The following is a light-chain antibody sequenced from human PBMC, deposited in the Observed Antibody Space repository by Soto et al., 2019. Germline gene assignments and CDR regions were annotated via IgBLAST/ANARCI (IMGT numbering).Light chain of an antibody. V-gene: IGKV1-5*03. J-gene: IGKJ1*01. CDR2: KAS. CDR1: QFISSW. Sequence: DIQMTQSPSTLSASVGDRVTISCRASQFISSWLAWYQQKPGKAPKVLIYKASTLQSGVPSRFSGSGSGTEFTLTISSLQPDDFATYYCQHYITYSRTFGQGTRVEIK. CDR3: QHYITYSRT.